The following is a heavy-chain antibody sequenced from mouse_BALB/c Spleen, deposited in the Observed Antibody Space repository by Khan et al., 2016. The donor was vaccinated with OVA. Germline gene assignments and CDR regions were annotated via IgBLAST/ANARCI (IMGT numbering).Heavy chain of an antibody. J-gene: IGHJ4*01. D-gene: IGHD2-10*01. V-gene: IGHV2-6-5*01. Sequence: VQLQESGPGLVAPSQSLSITCTVSGFSLTDYGVNWIRQPPGKGLEWLGIIWGGGTTYYNSALKSRLSIRKDNSKSQVFLRMNSLQTDDTAMYFCAKPFYAHYYAMDYWGQGTSVTVSS. CDR1: GFSLTDYG. CDR3: AKPFYAHYYAMDY. CDR2: IWGGGTT.